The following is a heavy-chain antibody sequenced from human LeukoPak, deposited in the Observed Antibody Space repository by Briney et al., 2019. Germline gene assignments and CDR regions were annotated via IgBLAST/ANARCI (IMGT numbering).Heavy chain of an antibody. J-gene: IGHJ6*02. CDR3: ARGRKVYYYYYGMDV. CDR1: GGTFSSYA. CDR2: IIPIFGTA. Sequence: SVKVSCKASGGTFSSYAISWVRQAPGQGLEWMGGIIPIFGTANYAQKFQGRVTITADESTSPAYMELSSLRSEDTAVYYCARGRKVYYYYYGMDVWGQGTTVTVSS. V-gene: IGHV1-69*01.